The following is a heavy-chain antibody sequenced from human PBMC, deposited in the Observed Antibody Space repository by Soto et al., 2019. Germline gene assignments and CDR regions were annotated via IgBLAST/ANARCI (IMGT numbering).Heavy chain of an antibody. J-gene: IGHJ5*02. CDR3: ARGLGSWMFDP. CDR2: INHSGST. CDR1: GGSFSGYY. V-gene: IGHV4-34*01. D-gene: IGHD6-13*01. Sequence: QVQLQQWGAGLLKPSETQSLTCAVYGGSFSGYYWSWIRQPPGKGLEWIGEINHSGSTNYNPSLKSRVTISVDTSKNQFSLKLSSVTAADTAVYYCARGLGSWMFDPWGQGTLVTVSS.